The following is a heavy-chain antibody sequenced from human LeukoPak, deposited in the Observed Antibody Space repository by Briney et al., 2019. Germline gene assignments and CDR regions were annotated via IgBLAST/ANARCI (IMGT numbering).Heavy chain of an antibody. CDR1: GFTFSDHY. CDR3: ARDGYSGYGFLDV. D-gene: IGHD5-12*01. Sequence: GGSLRLSCAASGFTFSDHYMDWVRQAPGKGLEWVGRTRIKANSYTTEYAASVKGRFTISRDDSKNSLYLQMNSLKTEDTAVYYCARDGYSGYGFLDVWGKGTTVTVSS. J-gene: IGHJ6*04. CDR2: TRIKANSYTT. V-gene: IGHV3-72*01.